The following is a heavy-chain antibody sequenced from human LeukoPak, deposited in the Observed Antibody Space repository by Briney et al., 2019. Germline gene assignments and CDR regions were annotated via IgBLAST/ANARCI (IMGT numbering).Heavy chain of an antibody. Sequence: PGRSLRLSCAASGFTFSSYAMHWVRQAPGKGLEWVAVISYDGSNKYYADSVKGRFTISRDNSKNTLYLQMNSLRAEDTAVYYCARGAPYYYDSSGYYYKDYYYGMDVWGQGTTVTVSS. CDR3: ARGAPYYYDSSGYYYKDYYYGMDV. J-gene: IGHJ6*02. V-gene: IGHV3-30-3*01. CDR1: GFTFSSYA. CDR2: ISYDGSNK. D-gene: IGHD3-22*01.